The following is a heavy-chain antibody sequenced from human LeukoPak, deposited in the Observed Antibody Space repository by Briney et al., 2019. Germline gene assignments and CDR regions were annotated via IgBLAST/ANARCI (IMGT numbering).Heavy chain of an antibody. J-gene: IGHJ4*02. V-gene: IGHV3-23*01. CDR2: VTPSGDPT. D-gene: IGHD3-22*01. CDR1: GFTFSTHG. Sequence: GGSLRLSCAGSGFTFSTHGMNWVRQAPGKGLEWVSGVTPSGDPTYYADSVKGRFIISRDNSKNTMYLQMNSLRAEDTAVYYCARDLYRIVVVPHYFDYWGQGTLVTVSS. CDR3: ARDLYRIVVVPHYFDY.